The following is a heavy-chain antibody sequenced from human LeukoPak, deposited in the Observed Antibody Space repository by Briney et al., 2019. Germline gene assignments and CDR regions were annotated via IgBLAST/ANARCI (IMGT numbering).Heavy chain of an antibody. V-gene: IGHV3-74*01. CDR1: GFTFTTYW. J-gene: IGHJ4*02. Sequence: GGSLRLSCAASGFTFTTYWMHWVRQSPGKGLVWVSHISTDGSSTDYADSVKGRFTISRDNAENTVYLQMNSLRAEDTAVYYCARDLYSGSVDYWGQGTLVTVSS. D-gene: IGHD6-6*01. CDR2: ISTDGSST. CDR3: ARDLYSGSVDY.